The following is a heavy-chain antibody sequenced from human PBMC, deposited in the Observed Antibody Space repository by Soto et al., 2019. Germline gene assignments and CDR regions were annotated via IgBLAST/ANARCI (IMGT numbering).Heavy chain of an antibody. CDR1: GSTFTDFT. CDR2: ISGDGLST. V-gene: IGHV3-23*01. J-gene: IGHJ3*02. CDR3: ARRPDAFDI. Sequence: AGGSLRLSCAGSGSTFTDFTMTWVRQAPGKGLEWVSAISGDGLSTYYAGSVKGQFTISRDNSKTTLYLQMNSLRAEDTAVYYCARRPDAFDIWGRGTMVTV.